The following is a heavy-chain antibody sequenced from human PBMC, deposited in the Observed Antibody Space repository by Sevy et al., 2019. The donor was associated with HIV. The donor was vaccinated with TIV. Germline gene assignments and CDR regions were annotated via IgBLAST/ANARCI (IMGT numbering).Heavy chain of an antibody. CDR2: ISGSGGST. CDR3: ATITLVWSGDYFDY. CDR1: GFTFSSYA. D-gene: IGHD3-3*01. V-gene: IGHV3-23*01. Sequence: GGSLRLSCAASGFTFSSYAMSWVRQAPGKGLEWVSAISGSGGSTYYADSVKGRLTFSRYNSKKTLYLQMNSLRAEETAVYYCATITLVWSGDYFDYWGHGTLVTVSS. J-gene: IGHJ4*01.